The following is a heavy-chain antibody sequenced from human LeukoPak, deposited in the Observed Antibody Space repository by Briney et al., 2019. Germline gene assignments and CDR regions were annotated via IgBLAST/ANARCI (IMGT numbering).Heavy chain of an antibody. CDR3: ASLKNYYDSSGYLVTDAFDI. D-gene: IGHD3-22*01. Sequence: ASVKVSCKASGYTFTGYYMHWVRQAPGQGLEWMGWINPNSGGTNYAQKFQGRVPMTRDTSISTAYMELRSLKSDDTAVYYCASLKNYYDSSGYLVTDAFDIWGQGTMVTVSS. CDR1: GYTFTGYY. J-gene: IGHJ3*02. V-gene: IGHV1-2*02. CDR2: INPNSGGT.